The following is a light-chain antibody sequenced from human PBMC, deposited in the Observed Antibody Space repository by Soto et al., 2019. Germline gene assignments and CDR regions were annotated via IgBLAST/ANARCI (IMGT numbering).Light chain of an antibody. V-gene: IGKV3-11*01. CDR3: QQRNNWPPSIT. CDR1: QSVGGH. CDR2: DAS. Sequence: EIVLTQSPATLSLSPGERATLSCRASQSVGGHLAWYQQKPGQAPRLLIYDASDRATGIPARFSGSGSETDFTLTISSLAPDDFAVYYCQQRNNWPPSITFGQGPRLEIK. J-gene: IGKJ5*01.